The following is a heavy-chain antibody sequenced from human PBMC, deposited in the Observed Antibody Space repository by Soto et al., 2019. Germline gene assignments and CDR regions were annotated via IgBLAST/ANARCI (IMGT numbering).Heavy chain of an antibody. CDR3: AKDKGSLQSPDADIVATSPSYQFDY. D-gene: IGHD5-12*01. CDR1: GFTFSRSD. V-gene: IGHV3-30*18. CDR2: ISYDGSNK. Sequence: GGSLRLSCAASGFTFSRSDMHWVRQAPGKGLEWVAVISYDGSNKYYADSVKGRFTISRDNSKKTLYLQMNSLRAEDTAVYYCAKDKGSLQSPDADIVATSPSYQFDYWGQGTLVTVSS. J-gene: IGHJ4*02.